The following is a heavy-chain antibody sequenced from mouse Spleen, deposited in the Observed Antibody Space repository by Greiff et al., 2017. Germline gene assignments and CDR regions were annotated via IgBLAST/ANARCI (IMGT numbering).Heavy chain of an antibody. CDR2: ISSGGGNT. CDR3: ARQGYGYLYFDY. Sequence: EVKLVESGGGLVKLGGSLKLSCAASGFTFSSYAMSWVRQTPEKRLEWVATISSGGGNTYYPDSVKGRFTISRDNAKNTLYLQMSSLKSEDTAMYYCARQGYGYLYFDYWGQGTTLTVSS. D-gene: IGHD2-2*01. CDR1: GFTFSSYA. V-gene: IGHV5-9*04. J-gene: IGHJ2*01.